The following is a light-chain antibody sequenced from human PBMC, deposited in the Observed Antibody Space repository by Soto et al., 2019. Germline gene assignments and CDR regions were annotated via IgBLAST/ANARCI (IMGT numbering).Light chain of an antibody. V-gene: IGLV2-14*01. J-gene: IGLJ2*01. CDR2: DVS. Sequence: SVLTQPASVSGSPGQSITISCTGTSNDVGGYNYVSWYQQHPGKAPKLMIYDVSNRPSGVSNRFSGSKSGNTASLTISGLQAEDEADYYCSSYASSSTLFGGGTKVTVL. CDR3: SSYASSSTL. CDR1: SNDVGGYNY.